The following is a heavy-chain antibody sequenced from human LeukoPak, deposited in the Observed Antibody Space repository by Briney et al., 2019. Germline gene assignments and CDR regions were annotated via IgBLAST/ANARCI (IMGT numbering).Heavy chain of an antibody. J-gene: IGHJ6*02. CDR3: ARTDSFGMDV. CDR1: GFTFSTCG. V-gene: IGHV3-30*02. Sequence: GGSLRLSCAASGFTFSTCGMHWVRQAPGKGLEWLAFIRNDGSNKYYADSVKGRFTNSRDNSKNTVYLQMDSLRTEDTAVYYCARTDSFGMDVWGQGTTVTVSS. CDR2: IRNDGSNK. D-gene: IGHD5-18*01.